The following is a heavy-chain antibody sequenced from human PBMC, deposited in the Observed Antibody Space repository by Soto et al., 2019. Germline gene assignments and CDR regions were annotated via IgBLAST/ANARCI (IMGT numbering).Heavy chain of an antibody. CDR3: AKDKPYYDFWSGAFDY. V-gene: IGHV3-30-3*02. CDR1: GFTFSSYA. CDR2: ISYDGSNK. Sequence: GGSLRLSCAASGFTFSSYAMHWVRQAPGKGLEWVAVISYDGSNKYYADSVKGRFTISRDKSTNTLYLHMHSLRAEDTAVYYCAKDKPYYDFWSGAFDYWGQGTLVTVSS. D-gene: IGHD3-3*01. J-gene: IGHJ4*02.